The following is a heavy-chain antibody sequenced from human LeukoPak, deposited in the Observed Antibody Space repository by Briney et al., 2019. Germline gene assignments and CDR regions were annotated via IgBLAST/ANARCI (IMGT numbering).Heavy chain of an antibody. CDR2: TSYEGSKK. CDR1: GFTYSRYG. D-gene: IGHD3-10*01. J-gene: IGHJ4*02. Sequence: PGRTLRLSCAASGFTYSRYGIHWVRQAPGKGLEWVAVTSYEGSKKFYADCVKGRFTISRDNSKNTLYMQMNSLRAEGTAVYYCAKPYYYVSGIPSFFDYWGQGTLVTVSS. V-gene: IGHV3-30*18. CDR3: AKPYYYVSGIPSFFDY.